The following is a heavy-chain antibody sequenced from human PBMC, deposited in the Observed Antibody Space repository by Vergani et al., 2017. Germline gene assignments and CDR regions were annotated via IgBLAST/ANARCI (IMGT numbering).Heavy chain of an antibody. D-gene: IGHD2-15*01. CDR2: IYSGGSST. J-gene: IGHJ4*02. V-gene: IGHV3-23*03. CDR3: AKCRLGYCSGGSCYPRVTPVDY. CDR1: GFTFSSYA. Sequence: EVQLLESGGGLVQPGGSLRLSCAASGFTFSSYAMSWVRQAPGKGLEWVSVIYSGGSSTYYSDSVKGRFTISRDKYKNTLYLQMNSLRAEDTAVYYCAKCRLGYCSGGSCYPRVTPVDYWGQGTLVTVSS.